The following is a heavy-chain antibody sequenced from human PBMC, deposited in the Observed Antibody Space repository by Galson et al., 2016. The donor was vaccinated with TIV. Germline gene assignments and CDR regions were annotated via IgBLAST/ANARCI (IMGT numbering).Heavy chain of an antibody. CDR1: GFSAGNYV. D-gene: IGHD4-17*01. V-gene: IGHV3-23*01. Sequence: SLRLSCAASGFSAGNYVMSWVRQAPGKGLEWVSGISLSGTTTYYADSVRGLFTISRDNSKYTLYLQMNSLRAEDTAVYYCAKPEGDGDYSLGAAFDFWGQGTMVSVSS. CDR2: ISLSGTTT. CDR3: AKPEGDGDYSLGAAFDF. J-gene: IGHJ3*01.